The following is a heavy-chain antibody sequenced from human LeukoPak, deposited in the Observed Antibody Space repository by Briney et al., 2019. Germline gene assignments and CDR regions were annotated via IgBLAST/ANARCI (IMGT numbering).Heavy chain of an antibody. V-gene: IGHV4-31*03. CDR3: ARGLGLLYYYGSGSYSHYFDY. CDR1: GGSISSGGYY. J-gene: IGHJ4*02. Sequence: KPSETLSLTCTVSGGSISSGGYYWSWIRQHPGKGLEWIGYIYYSGSTYYNPSLKSRVTISVDTSKNQFSLKLSSVTAADTAVYYCARGLGLLYYYGSGSYSHYFDYWGQGTLVTVSS. CDR2: IYYSGST. D-gene: IGHD3-10*01.